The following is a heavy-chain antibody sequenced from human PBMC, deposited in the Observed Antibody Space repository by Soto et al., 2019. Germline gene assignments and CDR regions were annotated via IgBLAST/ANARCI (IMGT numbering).Heavy chain of an antibody. D-gene: IGHD2-2*01. CDR1: GGSISSSSYY. CDR3: ARLHGYCISTSCSGYYAMDV. Sequence: SETLSLTCTVSGGSISSSSYYWGWIRQPPGKGLEWIGSIYYSGSTYYKPSLKSRVTVSVDTSKNQFSLKLSSVTAADTAVYYCARLHGYCISTSCSGYYAMDVWGQGTTVTVSS. J-gene: IGHJ6*02. CDR2: IYYSGST. V-gene: IGHV4-39*01.